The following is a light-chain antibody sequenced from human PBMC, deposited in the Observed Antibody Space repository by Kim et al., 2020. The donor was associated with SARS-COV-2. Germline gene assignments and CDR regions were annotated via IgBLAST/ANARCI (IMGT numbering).Light chain of an antibody. Sequence: ESPGKGAPPSGRASQGVSSNLAWYQQKPGQAPRLLIKGASSRDTGIPDRFSGSGRGTDFTLTIGILEPEDFALYYCQQYHSSPGTFVRGTRVDIK. CDR1: QGVSSN. CDR3: QQYHSSPGT. CDR2: GAS. J-gene: IGKJ1*01. V-gene: IGKV3-15*01.